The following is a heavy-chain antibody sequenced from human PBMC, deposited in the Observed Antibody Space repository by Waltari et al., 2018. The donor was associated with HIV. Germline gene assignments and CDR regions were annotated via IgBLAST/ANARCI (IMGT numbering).Heavy chain of an antibody. CDR1: GFTFSATW. CDR3: ARDRGWQQFDY. Sequence: EVQLVESGGGLVQPGGSLRLSCTVSGFTFSATWMTWIRQAPGGGLERVANINTDGTENYYVDSVKSRFTISRDNAKNALYLQMNSLRVEDTAVYYCARDRGWQQFDYWGRGTLVTVSS. J-gene: IGHJ4*02. CDR2: INTDGTEN. D-gene: IGHD3-10*01. V-gene: IGHV3-7*01.